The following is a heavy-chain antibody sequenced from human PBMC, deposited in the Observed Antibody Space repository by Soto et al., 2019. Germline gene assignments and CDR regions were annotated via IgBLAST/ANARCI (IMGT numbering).Heavy chain of an antibody. CDR1: GFIFDNYG. CDR3: ARDRFCSGGTCYVHYFDS. V-gene: IGHV3-20*04. Sequence: GGSLRLSCTASGFIFDNYGMSWVRQVPGKGLEWVCGLNWRGDSTGYADSVKGRFTISRDNARNSLYLQMSSLRAEDTALYYCARDRFCSGGTCYVHYFDSWGQGTLVTVSS. CDR2: LNWRGDST. D-gene: IGHD2-15*01. J-gene: IGHJ4*02.